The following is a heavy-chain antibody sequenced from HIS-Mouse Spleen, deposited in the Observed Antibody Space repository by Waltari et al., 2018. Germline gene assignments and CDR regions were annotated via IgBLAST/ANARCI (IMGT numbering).Heavy chain of an antibody. D-gene: IGHD6-13*01. J-gene: IGHJ2*01. Sequence: QLQLQESGPGLVKPSETLSLTCTVSGGSISSSSYYWGWLRQPPWKGLEWIGSIYYSGSTYYNPSLKSRVTISVDTSKNQFSLKLSSVTAADTAVYYCAREIPYSSSWYDWYFDLWGRGTLVTVSS. CDR3: AREIPYSSSWYDWYFDL. CDR1: GGSISSSSYY. CDR2: IYYSGST. V-gene: IGHV4-39*07.